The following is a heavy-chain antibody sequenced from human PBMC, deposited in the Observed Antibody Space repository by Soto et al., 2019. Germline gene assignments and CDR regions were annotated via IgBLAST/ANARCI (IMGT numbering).Heavy chain of an antibody. Sequence: SETLSLTCAVYGGSFSGYYWSWIRQPPGKGLEWIGEINHSGSTNYNPSLKSRVTISVDTSKNQFSLKLSSVTAADTAVYYCARGRGTARFDYWGQGTLVTVSS. D-gene: IGHD5-18*01. V-gene: IGHV4-34*01. CDR1: GGSFSGYY. CDR2: INHSGST. J-gene: IGHJ4*02. CDR3: ARGRGTARFDY.